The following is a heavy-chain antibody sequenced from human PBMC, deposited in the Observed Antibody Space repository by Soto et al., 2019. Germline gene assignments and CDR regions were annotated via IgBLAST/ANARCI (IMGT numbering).Heavy chain of an antibody. CDR3: ARVSYGSGHDFDY. CDR1: GFTFSSYA. J-gene: IGHJ4*02. CDR2: ISYDGSNK. D-gene: IGHD3-10*01. Sequence: GESLKISCAASGFTFSSYAMHWVRQAPGKGLEWVAVISYDGSNKYYADSVKGRFTISRDNSKNTLYLQMNSLRAEDTAVYYCARVSYGSGHDFDYWGQGTLVTVSS. V-gene: IGHV3-30-3*01.